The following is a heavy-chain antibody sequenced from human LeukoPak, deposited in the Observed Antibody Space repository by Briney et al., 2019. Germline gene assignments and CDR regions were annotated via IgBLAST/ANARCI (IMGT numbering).Heavy chain of an antibody. CDR3: ARQIVVVPAAIKWFDP. J-gene: IGHJ5*02. D-gene: IGHD2-2*01. CDR2: INHSGST. V-gene: IGHV4-34*01. Sequence: SETLSLTCAVYGGSFSGYYWSWIRQPPGKGLEWIGEINHSGSTNYNPSLKSRVTISVDTSKNQFSLKLSSVTAADTAVYYCARQIVVVPAAIKWFDPWGQGTLVPVSS. CDR1: GGSFSGYY.